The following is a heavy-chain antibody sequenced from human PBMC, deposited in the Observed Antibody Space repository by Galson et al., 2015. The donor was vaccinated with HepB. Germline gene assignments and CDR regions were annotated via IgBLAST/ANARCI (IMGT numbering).Heavy chain of an antibody. J-gene: IGHJ4*02. CDR1: GFTFSSYG. CDR2: IWYDGSNK. D-gene: IGHD3-10*01. V-gene: IGHV3-33*01. CDR3: ARDYYGSGCLGY. Sequence: SLRLSCAASGFTFSSYGMHWVRQAPGKGLEWVAVIWYDGSNKYYADSVKGRFTISRDNSKNTLYLQMNSLRAEDTAVYYCARDYYGSGCLGYWGQGTLVTVSS.